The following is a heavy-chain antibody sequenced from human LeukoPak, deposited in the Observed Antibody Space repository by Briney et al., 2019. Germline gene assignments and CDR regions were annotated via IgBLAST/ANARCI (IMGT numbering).Heavy chain of an antibody. CDR3: VRDRGYSNFDY. Sequence: GGSLRLSCATSGFTFSNYWMSWVRQAPGKGLEWVANMKEDGSEINYVDSVKGRFTISRDNAQDSLYLQMNSLRVEDTAVYYCVRDRGYSNFDYWGQGTLVTVSS. CDR1: GFTFSNYW. D-gene: IGHD4-11*01. V-gene: IGHV3-7*01. CDR2: MKEDGSEI. J-gene: IGHJ4*02.